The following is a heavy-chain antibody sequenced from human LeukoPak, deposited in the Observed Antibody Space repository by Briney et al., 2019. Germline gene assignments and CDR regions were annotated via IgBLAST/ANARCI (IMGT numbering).Heavy chain of an antibody. CDR1: GGSIASGSYY. J-gene: IGHJ4*02. D-gene: IGHD1-7*01. CDR2: VHYNGNT. V-gene: IGHV4-39*02. CDR3: VRDTGNFEIDY. Sequence: PSETLSLICRVSGGSIASGSYYWGWVRQSPGKGLDWIGSVHYNGNTYYNPSLNNRVTISADTSMNQFSLRLSPVTAADTAVYFCVRDTGNFEIDYWGQGTLVTVSS.